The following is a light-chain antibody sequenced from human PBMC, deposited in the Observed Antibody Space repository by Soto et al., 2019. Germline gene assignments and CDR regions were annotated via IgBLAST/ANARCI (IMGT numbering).Light chain of an antibody. CDR1: SSDVGGYNY. J-gene: IGLJ2*01. Sequence: QSALTQPASVSGSPGQSITISCTGTSSDVGGYNYVSWYQQHPGKAPKLMIYDVSNRPSGVSNRFSGSKAGYTAALTISGLQAEDEADYYCISYTSSSTLVFGGGTKLTVL. V-gene: IGLV2-14*01. CDR2: DVS. CDR3: ISYTSSSTLV.